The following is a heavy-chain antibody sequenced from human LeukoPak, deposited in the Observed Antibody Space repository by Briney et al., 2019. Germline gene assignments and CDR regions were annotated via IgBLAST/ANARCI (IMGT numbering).Heavy chain of an antibody. CDR1: GDSVSSNSVA. Sequence: SQTLSLTCAISGDSVSSNSVAWNWIRQSPSRGLEWLGRTYYRSKWYNDYAVFVKSRITIDPDTSKDQFSLQLNSVTPEDTAVYYCARDGPVAGGFDYWGQGTLVTVSS. V-gene: IGHV6-1*01. J-gene: IGHJ4*02. D-gene: IGHD6-19*01. CDR3: ARDGPVAGGFDY. CDR2: TYYRSKWYN.